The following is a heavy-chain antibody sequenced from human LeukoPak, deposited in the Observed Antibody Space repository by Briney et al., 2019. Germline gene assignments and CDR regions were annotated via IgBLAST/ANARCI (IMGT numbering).Heavy chain of an antibody. J-gene: IGHJ5*02. D-gene: IGHD1-26*01. CDR3: ARDGVGGSRPVRWFDP. CDR1: GGTFSSYA. CDR2: IIPIFGTA. Sequence: SVKVSCKASGGTFSSYAISWVRRAPGQGLEWMGGIIPIFGTANYAQKFQGRVTITADESTSTAYMELSSLRSEDTAVYYCARDGVGGSRPVRWFDPWGQGTLVTVSS. V-gene: IGHV1-69*13.